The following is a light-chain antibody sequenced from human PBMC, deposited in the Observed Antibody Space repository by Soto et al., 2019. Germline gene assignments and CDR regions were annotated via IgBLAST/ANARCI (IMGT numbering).Light chain of an antibody. CDR2: DAS. J-gene: IGKJ1*01. CDR1: QSISSW. CDR3: QQSET. Sequence: DIQMTQSPSTLSASVGDRVTITCRASQSISSWLAWYQQKPGKAPKLLIYDASSLESGVPSRFSGSGSGTEFTLTISSLQPDDFAPYYCQQSETFGQGTKVDIK. V-gene: IGKV1-5*01.